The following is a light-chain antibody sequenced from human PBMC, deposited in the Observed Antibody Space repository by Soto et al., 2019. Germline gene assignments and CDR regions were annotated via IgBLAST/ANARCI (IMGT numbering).Light chain of an antibody. CDR2: DVA. J-gene: IGLJ1*01. CDR1: SIDVGGSNF. V-gene: IGLV2-14*03. Sequence: QSALTQPASVSASPGQSITISCTGTSIDVGGSNFVSWYQQHPGKPPKLIIYDVATRPSGVSNRFSGSKSGSTASLIISRLQTEDEADYYCVSFTSSTTYVFGSGTKVTVL. CDR3: VSFTSSTTYV.